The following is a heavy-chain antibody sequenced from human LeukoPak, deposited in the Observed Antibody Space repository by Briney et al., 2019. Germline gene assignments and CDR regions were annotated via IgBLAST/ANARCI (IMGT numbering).Heavy chain of an antibody. D-gene: IGHD3-22*01. V-gene: IGHV3-74*01. CDR3: ARAPSEIGGYYPEYFRH. Sequence: SGGSLRLSCAASGFTFSSYWMHWVRQAPGKGLVWVLRIKSDGSTNYADSVKGRFTISRDNAKNTLSLQMNSLRAEDTGVYYCARAPSEIGGYYPEYFRHWGQGTLVTVSS. CDR1: GFTFSSYW. CDR2: IKSDGST. J-gene: IGHJ1*01.